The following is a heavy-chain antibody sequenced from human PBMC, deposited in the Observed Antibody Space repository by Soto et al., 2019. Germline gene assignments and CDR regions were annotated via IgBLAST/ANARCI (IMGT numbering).Heavy chain of an antibody. CDR2: VTASGDST. D-gene: IGHD5-18*01. CDR3: ARGRRQIWFDTESFQH. Sequence: EVQLLESGGGSAQPGGSLRLSCEASGFSFNNYAMSWVRQAPGKGLEWVSAVTASGDSTYYADSGKGRFTISRDNSKNTLFLQMNSLRAEDTAVYYCARGRRQIWFDTESFQHLGQGTLVTVSS. J-gene: IGHJ1*01. CDR1: GFSFNNYA. V-gene: IGHV3-23*01.